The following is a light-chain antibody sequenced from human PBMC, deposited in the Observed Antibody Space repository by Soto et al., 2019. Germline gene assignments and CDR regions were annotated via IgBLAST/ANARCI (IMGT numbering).Light chain of an antibody. CDR3: QQYSISPYT. V-gene: IGKV1-5*01. CDR1: QTISNW. CDR2: DAS. Sequence: DIQMPQSPSTLSASVGDRVTITCRASQTISNWLAWYQQEPGKAPKLLIYDASSLRSGVPSRFSGSGFATDVSLTISSLQTDDFATYYCQQYSISPYTFGQGTKLEIK. J-gene: IGKJ2*01.